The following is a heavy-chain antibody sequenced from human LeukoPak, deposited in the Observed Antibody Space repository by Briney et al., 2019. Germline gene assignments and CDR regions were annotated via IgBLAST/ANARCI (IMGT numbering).Heavy chain of an antibody. V-gene: IGHV4-61*09. CDR3: ARGGSYYYYYMDV. D-gene: IGHD1-26*01. CDR2: IYTSGST. Sequence: SETLSLTCTVSGGSISSGSYYWSWIRQPAGKGLEWIGHIYTSGSTNYNPSLKSRVTMSVDTSKNQFSLKLSSVTAADTAVYYCARGGSYYYYYMDVWGKGTTVTISS. CDR1: GGSISSGSYY. J-gene: IGHJ6*03.